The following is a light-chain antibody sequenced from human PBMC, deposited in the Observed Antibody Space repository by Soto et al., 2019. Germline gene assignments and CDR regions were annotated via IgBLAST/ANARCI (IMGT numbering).Light chain of an antibody. CDR3: QQSYSNILS. CDR1: QSLGSW. V-gene: IGKV1-5*03. J-gene: IGKJ4*01. CDR2: MAS. Sequence: DIQMTQSPSTLSASVGDRVTITCRASQSLGSWLAWYQQRPGKAPQLLIYMASTLESGVPPRFSGDGSGTEFTLTITSLQPDDFATYYCQQSYSNILSFGGGTRVEL.